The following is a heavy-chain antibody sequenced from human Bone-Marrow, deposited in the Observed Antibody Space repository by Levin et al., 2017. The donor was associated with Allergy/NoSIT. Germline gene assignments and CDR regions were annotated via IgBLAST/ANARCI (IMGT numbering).Heavy chain of an antibody. CDR2: IKQDGSQK. Sequence: GGSLRLSCAASGFTFSDYWMSWVRQAPGKGLEWVANIKQDGSQKYYVDSVKGRFTISRDNAENSLYPQMNSLRAEDTAVYYCARTEPLIRTGAFDCWGQGTLVTVSS. CDR1: GFTFSDYW. CDR3: ARTEPLIRTGAFDC. D-gene: IGHD1-14*01. V-gene: IGHV3-7*01. J-gene: IGHJ4*02.